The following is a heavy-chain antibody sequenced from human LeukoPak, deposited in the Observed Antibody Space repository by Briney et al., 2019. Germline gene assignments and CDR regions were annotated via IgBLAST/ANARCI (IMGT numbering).Heavy chain of an antibody. J-gene: IGHJ5*02. CDR3: ARAGVRGVIVWFDP. D-gene: IGHD3-10*01. V-gene: IGHV3-23*01. Sequence: PGGSLRLSCAASGFTFSSFGMSWVRQAPGKGLEWVSAISSTGGTAYYADSVKGRFTISRDNSKNTLYLQMNSLTAEDTAGYYCARAGVRGVIVWFDPWGQGTLVTVSS. CDR1: GFTFSSFG. CDR2: ISSTGGTA.